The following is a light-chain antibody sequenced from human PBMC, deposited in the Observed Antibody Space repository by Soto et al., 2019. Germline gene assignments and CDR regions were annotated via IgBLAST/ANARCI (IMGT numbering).Light chain of an antibody. V-gene: IGKV3-11*01. J-gene: IGKJ2*01. CDR1: QSISSY. CDR3: HQRSSWPRT. Sequence: EIVLKQSPATLSLSPGERATLSCRASQSISSYLAWYKQKPGQAPRLLIYDASNRATGIPARFSGSGSGTDFTLTISGLEPEDFAVYYCHQRSSWPRTFGQGTNLEIK. CDR2: DAS.